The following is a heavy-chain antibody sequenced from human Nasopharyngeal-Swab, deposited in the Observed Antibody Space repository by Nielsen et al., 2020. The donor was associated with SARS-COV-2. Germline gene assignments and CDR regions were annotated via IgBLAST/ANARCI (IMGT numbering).Heavy chain of an antibody. CDR2: ISSSDSTT. D-gene: IGHD6-19*01. V-gene: IGHV3-48*03. Sequence: WIRQPPGKGLEWVSYISSSDSTTYYADSVKGRFTISRDNAKNSVYLQMNSLRVEDTGVYYCARADSSGWFFSDWGRGTLVTVSS. J-gene: IGHJ4*02. CDR3: ARADSSGWFFSD.